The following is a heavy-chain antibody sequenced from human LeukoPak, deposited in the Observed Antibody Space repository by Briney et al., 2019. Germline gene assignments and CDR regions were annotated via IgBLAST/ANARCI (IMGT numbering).Heavy chain of an antibody. CDR3: ASHSSSWYNAFDI. J-gene: IGHJ3*02. CDR2: IIPIFGTA. V-gene: IGHV1-69*05. Sequence: ASVKVSCKASGGTFSSYAISWVRQAPGQGLEWMGRIIPIFGTANYAQKFQGRVTITTDESTSTAYMELSSLRSEGTAVYYCASHSSSWYNAFDIWGQGTMVTVSS. D-gene: IGHD6-13*01. CDR1: GGTFSSYA.